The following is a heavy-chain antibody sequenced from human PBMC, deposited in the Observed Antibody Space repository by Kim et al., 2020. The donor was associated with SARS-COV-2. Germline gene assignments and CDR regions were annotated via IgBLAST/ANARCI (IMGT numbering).Heavy chain of an antibody. V-gene: IGHV1-3*01. CDR3: ARDLGGYSYGTTFDY. J-gene: IGHJ4*02. Sequence: QKFQGRVTITRDTSASTAYMELSSLRSEDTAVYYCARDLGGYSYGTTFDYWGQGTLVTVSS. D-gene: IGHD5-18*01.